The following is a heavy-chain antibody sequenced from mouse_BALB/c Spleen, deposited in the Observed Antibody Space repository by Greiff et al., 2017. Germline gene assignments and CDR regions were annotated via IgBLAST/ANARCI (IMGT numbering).Heavy chain of an antibody. V-gene: IGHV6-6*02. J-gene: IGHJ3*01. CDR1: GFTFSSYW. Sequence: EVKLVESGGGLVQPGGSMKLSCVASGFTFSSYWMSWVRQSPEKGLEWVAEIRLKSDNYATHYAESVKGKFTISRDDSKSRLYLQMNSLRAEDTGIYYCSHATATAWFAYWGQGTLVTVSA. CDR3: SHATATAWFAY. CDR2: IRLKSDNYAT. D-gene: IGHD1-2*01.